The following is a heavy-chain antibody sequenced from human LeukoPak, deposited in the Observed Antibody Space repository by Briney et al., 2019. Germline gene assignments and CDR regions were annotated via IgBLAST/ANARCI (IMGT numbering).Heavy chain of an antibody. CDR3: ARDVAPPSYYGSGSYYNWFDP. J-gene: IGHJ5*02. CDR1: GFTFSSYW. Sequence: GGSLRLSCAASGFTFSSYWMSWVRQAPGKGLEWVANIKQDGSEKYYVDSVKGRFTISRDNAKNSLYLQMNSLRAEDTAVYYYARDVAPPSYYGSGSYYNWFDPWGQGTLVTVSS. CDR2: IKQDGSEK. V-gene: IGHV3-7*01. D-gene: IGHD3-10*01.